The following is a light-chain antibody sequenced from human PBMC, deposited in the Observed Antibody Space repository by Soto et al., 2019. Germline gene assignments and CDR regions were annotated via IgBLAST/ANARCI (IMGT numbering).Light chain of an antibody. CDR1: QSVSGN. CDR3: QQYNNRPPWT. J-gene: IGKJ1*01. CDR2: GAS. V-gene: IGKV3-15*01. Sequence: IVMTQSPPTLSESPGERATLSCRASQSVSGNLAWYQQRPGQAPRLLIYGASTRATGIPARFSGSGSGTEFTLTISSLQSEDFAVYYCQQYNNRPPWTVGQGTKVDIK.